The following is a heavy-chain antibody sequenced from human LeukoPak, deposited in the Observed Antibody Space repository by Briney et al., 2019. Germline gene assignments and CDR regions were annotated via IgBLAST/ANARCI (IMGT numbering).Heavy chain of an antibody. D-gene: IGHD3-10*01. J-gene: IGHJ4*02. V-gene: IGHV4-39*07. CDR2: IYYSGST. Sequence: SETLSLTCTVSGGSISSYYWGWIRQPPGKGLEWIGSIYYSGSTYYNPSLKSRVTISVDTSKNQFSLKLSSVTAADTAVYYCASRPYYYGSGSYYDFDYWGQGTLVTVSS. CDR3: ASRPYYYGSGSYYDFDY. CDR1: GGSISSYY.